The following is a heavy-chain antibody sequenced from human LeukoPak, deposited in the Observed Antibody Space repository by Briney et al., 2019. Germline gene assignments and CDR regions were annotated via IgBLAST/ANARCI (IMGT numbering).Heavy chain of an antibody. CDR3: ARGGYYDSRRYYYYYYMDV. D-gene: IGHD3-22*01. J-gene: IGHJ6*03. CDR2: IYYSGST. CDR1: GGSISSYY. V-gene: IGHV4-59*01. Sequence: PSETLSLTCTVSGGSISSYYWSWIRQPPGKGLEWIGYIYYSGSTNYNPSLKSRVTISVDTSKNQFSLKLSSVTAADTAVYYCARGGYYDSRRYYYYYYMDVWGKGTTVTISS.